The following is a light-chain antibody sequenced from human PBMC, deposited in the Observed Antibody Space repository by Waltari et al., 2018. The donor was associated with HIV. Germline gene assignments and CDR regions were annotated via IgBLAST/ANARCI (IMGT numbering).Light chain of an antibody. Sequence: HSLLTQPPSVSGAPGQRVTISCPGSSSNIGAGYGVPWYQKYPGTAPKLLIFQNSNRPAGVTDRFSGSKSVTSASLIITGLQSEDEADYYCQSYDRRLMWVCGGGTSLTV. V-gene: IGLV1-40*01. J-gene: IGLJ2*01. CDR1: SSNIGAGYG. CDR2: QNS. CDR3: QSYDRRLMWV.